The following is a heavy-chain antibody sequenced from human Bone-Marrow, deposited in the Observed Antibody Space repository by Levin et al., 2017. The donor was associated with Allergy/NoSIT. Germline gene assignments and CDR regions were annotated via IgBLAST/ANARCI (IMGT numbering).Heavy chain of an antibody. D-gene: IGHD3-9*01. CDR2: ISAYNGNT. Sequence: GASVKVSCKASGYTFTSYGISWVRQAPGQGLEWMGWISAYNGNTNYAQKLQGRVTMTTDTSTSTAYMELRSLRSDDTAVYYCARDGYYDILTGPMDIWGQGTMVTVSS. J-gene: IGHJ3*02. CDR3: ARDGYYDILTGPMDI. V-gene: IGHV1-18*01. CDR1: GYTFTSYG.